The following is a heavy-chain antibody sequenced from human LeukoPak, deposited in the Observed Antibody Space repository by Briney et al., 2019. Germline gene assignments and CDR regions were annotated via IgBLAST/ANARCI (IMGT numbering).Heavy chain of an antibody. CDR2: IYYSGST. J-gene: IGHJ5*02. CDR1: GGSISSGGYY. Sequence: SETLSLTCTVSGGSISSGGYYWSWIRQHPGKGLEWIGYIYYSGSTYYNPSLKRRVTISVDTSKNQFSLKLSSVTAADTAVYYCARETTAFDNWFDPWGQGTLVTVSS. CDR3: ARETTAFDNWFDP. D-gene: IGHD1-7*01. V-gene: IGHV4-31*03.